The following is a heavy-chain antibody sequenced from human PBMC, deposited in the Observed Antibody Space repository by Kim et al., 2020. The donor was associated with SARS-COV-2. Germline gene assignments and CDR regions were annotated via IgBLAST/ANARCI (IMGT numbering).Heavy chain of an antibody. D-gene: IGHD2-2*02. CDR3: ARGRIRGYCSSTSCYSPSYFYFYGMVI. V-gene: IGHV4-34*01. J-gene: IGHJ6*02. Sequence: SETLSLTCAVYGGSFSGYYWSWIRQPPGKGLEWIGEINHSGSTNYNPSLKSRVTITVYTSKNQFPLKLSSVTAADTAVYYCARGRIRGYCSSTSCYSPSYFYFYGMVIMGQGAPVTVSS. CDR2: INHSGST. CDR1: GGSFSGYY.